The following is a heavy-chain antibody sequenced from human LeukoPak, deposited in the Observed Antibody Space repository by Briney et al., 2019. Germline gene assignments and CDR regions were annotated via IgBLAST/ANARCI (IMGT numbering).Heavy chain of an antibody. CDR1: GGSFSGYY. V-gene: IGHV4-34*01. D-gene: IGHD1-26*01. CDR3: ARGGGPITPRIVGATTGREYYFDY. J-gene: IGHJ4*02. Sequence: SETLSLTCAVYGGSFSGYYWSCIRQPPGKGLEWIGEINHSGSTNYNPSLKSRVTISVDTSKNQFSLKLSSVTAADTAVYYCARGGGPITPRIVGATTGREYYFDYWGQGTLVTVSS. CDR2: INHSGST.